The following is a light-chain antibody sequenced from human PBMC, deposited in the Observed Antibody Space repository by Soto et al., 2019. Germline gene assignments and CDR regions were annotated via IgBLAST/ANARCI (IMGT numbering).Light chain of an antibody. J-gene: IGKJ1*01. CDR1: QDIRSH. Sequence: PGERVTLSCRASQDIRSHLAWYQQKPGQAPRLLIFDASSRATGIPDRFSGSGSGTDFTLTINRLQPEDFAVYYCQQYVSSPRTFGQGTKVDIK. CDR3: QQYVSSPRT. CDR2: DAS. V-gene: IGKV3-20*01.